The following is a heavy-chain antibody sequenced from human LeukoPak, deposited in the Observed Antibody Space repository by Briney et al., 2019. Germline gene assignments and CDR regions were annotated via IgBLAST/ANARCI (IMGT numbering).Heavy chain of an antibody. V-gene: IGHV3-7*01. CDR3: AGVEGGRSCPDS. CDR2: IKDDGSET. J-gene: IGHJ4*02. Sequence: AGSLRLSCVASGFIFRNYWMSGVRQAPGKGLQWVANIKDDGSETYYVDSVRGRFTISRDNSKNKLYLEMHSLRAEDTAAYYCAGVEGGRSCPDSWGPGAPVTVSS. D-gene: IGHD6-13*01. CDR1: GFIFRNYW.